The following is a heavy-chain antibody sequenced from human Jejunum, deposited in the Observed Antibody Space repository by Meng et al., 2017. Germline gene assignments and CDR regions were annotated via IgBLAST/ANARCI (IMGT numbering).Heavy chain of an antibody. CDR3: RLAYCVSDCGDY. D-gene: IGHD2-21*02. CDR2: IHHSGSI. J-gene: IGHJ4*02. V-gene: IGHV4-34*01. Sequence: QLQVQQWGAVLLKPSETLSLTCAFQGGSFSTYDWSWIRQPPGKGLEWLGQIHHSGSINDNPSLKGRVTMSVDTSRSQISLKLNSVTAADTAVYYCRLAYCVSDCGDYWGQGTLVTVSS. CDR1: GGSFSTYD.